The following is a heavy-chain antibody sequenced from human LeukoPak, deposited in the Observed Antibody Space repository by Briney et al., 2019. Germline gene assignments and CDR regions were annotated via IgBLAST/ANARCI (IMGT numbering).Heavy chain of an antibody. V-gene: IGHV4-39*01. CDR1: GCSISSSSYY. D-gene: IGHD2-21*01. CDR2: IYYSGST. Sequence: SETLSLTCAVSGCSISSSSYYWGWIRQPPGKGREGFGSIYYSGSTYYNPSLKGRVTISVDTSKNQFSLKLSSVTAADTAVYYCARQMWPADFDYWGQGTLVTVPS. J-gene: IGHJ4*02. CDR3: ARQMWPADFDY.